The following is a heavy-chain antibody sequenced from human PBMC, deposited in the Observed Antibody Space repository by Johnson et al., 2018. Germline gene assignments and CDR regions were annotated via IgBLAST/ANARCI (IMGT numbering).Heavy chain of an antibody. CDR3: AKDFWGSYTD. CDR1: GFSFNTYG. J-gene: IGHJ4*02. V-gene: IGHV3-33*03. Sequence: QVQLQESGGGVVQPGTSLRLSCASSGFSFNTYGMHWVRKAPGRGLEWVAFIWYDGSEKYYADSVKGRFTISSDNSKNPLYLQMNSLRPEDTALYYCAKDFWGSYTDCGRGTLVTVSS. D-gene: IGHD3-16*01. CDR2: IWYDGSEK.